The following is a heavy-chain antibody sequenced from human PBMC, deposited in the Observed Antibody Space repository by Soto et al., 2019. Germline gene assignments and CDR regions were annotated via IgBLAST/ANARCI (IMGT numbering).Heavy chain of an antibody. Sequence: ATVKVSCKTSGYTFTDYYMHWVRQAPGQGLEWMGWINPNSGGTNYAQKFQGRVTMTRDTSISTAYMELSRLRSDDTAVYYCAKDPNIVVVPAATGGMDVWGQGTTVTVS. J-gene: IGHJ6*02. V-gene: IGHV1-2*02. CDR3: AKDPNIVVVPAATGGMDV. CDR1: GYTFTDYY. D-gene: IGHD2-2*01. CDR2: INPNSGGT.